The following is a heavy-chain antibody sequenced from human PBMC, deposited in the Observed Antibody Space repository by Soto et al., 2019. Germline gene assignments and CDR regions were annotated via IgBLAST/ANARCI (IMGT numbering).Heavy chain of an antibody. CDR3: ARDKITGLFDY. CDR2: INHSGST. Sequence: QVQLQQWGAGLLKPSETLSLTCAVYGGSFSGYYWTWIRQPPGTGLEWNGEINHSGSTNYNPSLKSRVTISVDTSKSQCSLKLTSVTAAGTAVYYCARDKITGLFDYWGQGTLVTVSS. CDR1: GGSFSGYY. J-gene: IGHJ4*02. V-gene: IGHV4-34*01. D-gene: IGHD2-8*02.